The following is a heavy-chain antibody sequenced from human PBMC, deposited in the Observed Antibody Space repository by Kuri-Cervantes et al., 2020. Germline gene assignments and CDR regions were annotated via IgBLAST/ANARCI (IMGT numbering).Heavy chain of an antibody. CDR3: AKAPYYDILTAYYDY. D-gene: IGHD3-9*01. CDR1: RFTFSRYA. V-gene: IGHV3-9*01. CDR2: ISWNSGSI. J-gene: IGHJ4*02. Sequence: SLKISCATSRFTFSRYAMHWVLQAPGKGLEWVSGISWNSGSIGYAGSVKGRFTISRDNAKKSLYLQMNSLRAEDTALYYCAKAPYYDILTAYYDYWGQGTLVTVSS.